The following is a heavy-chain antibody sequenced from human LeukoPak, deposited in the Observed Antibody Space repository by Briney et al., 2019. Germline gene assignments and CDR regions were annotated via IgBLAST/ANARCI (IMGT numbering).Heavy chain of an antibody. CDR2: IYHSGST. D-gene: IGHD3-10*01. V-gene: IGHV4-30-2*01. Sequence: SETLTLTCAVSVGSISSGGYSWSWIRQPPGKGLEWIGYIYHSGSTYYNPSLKSRVTISVDRSKNQFSLKLSSVTAADTAVYYCARRYYYGSFDYWGQGTLVTVSS. CDR1: VGSISSGGYS. CDR3: ARRYYYGSFDY. J-gene: IGHJ4*02.